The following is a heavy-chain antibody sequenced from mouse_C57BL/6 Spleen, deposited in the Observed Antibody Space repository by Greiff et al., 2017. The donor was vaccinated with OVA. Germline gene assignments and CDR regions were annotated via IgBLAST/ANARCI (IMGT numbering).Heavy chain of an antibody. D-gene: IGHD2-2*01. J-gene: IGHJ2*01. V-gene: IGHV1-83*01. Sequence: VQLQQSGPELVKPGASVKMSCKASGYTFTDYNMHWVKQRPGQGLEWIGDIYPGSGSTNYNEKFSSKATLTVDTSSSTAYMKLSSLTSEDSAVYYCARGYRDYWGQGTTLTVSS. CDR2: YPGSGSTN. CDR1: YTFTDYNM. CDR3: RGYRDY.